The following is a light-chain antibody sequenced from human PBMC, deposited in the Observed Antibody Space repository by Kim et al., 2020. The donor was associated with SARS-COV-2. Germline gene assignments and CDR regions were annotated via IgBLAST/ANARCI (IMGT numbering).Light chain of an antibody. CDR1: KLGDKF. CDR2: QDS. Sequence: VSPGQTGSITCSGNKLGDKFACWYQQKPGQSPVLVIYQDSKRPSGIPERFSGSNSGNTATLTISGTQAMDEADYYCQAWDSSTVVFGGGTQLTVL. CDR3: QAWDSSTVV. V-gene: IGLV3-1*01. J-gene: IGLJ2*01.